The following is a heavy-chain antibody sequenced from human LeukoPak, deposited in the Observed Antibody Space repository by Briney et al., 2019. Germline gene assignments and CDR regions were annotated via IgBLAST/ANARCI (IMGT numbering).Heavy chain of an antibody. V-gene: IGHV3-7*01. CDR1: GFTFSNYW. J-gene: IGHJ4*02. Sequence: PGGSLRLSCAASGFTFSNYWMSWVRQAPGKGLEWVANIKQDGSEKYYVDSVKGRFTISRVNAKNSLYLQMNSLRAEDTAVYYCARTTDWGNYFDYWGQGTLVTVSS. D-gene: IGHD2-21*01. CDR2: IKQDGSEK. CDR3: ARTTDWGNYFDY.